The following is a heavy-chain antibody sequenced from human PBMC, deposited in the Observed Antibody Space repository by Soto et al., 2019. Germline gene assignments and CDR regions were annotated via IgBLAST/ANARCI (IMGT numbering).Heavy chain of an antibody. V-gene: IGHV4-61*01. J-gene: IGHJ4*02. CDR2: FYYSGST. D-gene: IGHD1-1*01. Sequence: KLSETLSLTCTVSGGSASGGSYFWSWVRQPPGKGLEWIGYFYYSGSTKYNPSLKSRVTILEDTSKNQFSLKLNSVTAADTAVYYCAREGRMGTFDYWGQGALVTVSS. CDR3: AREGRMGTFDY. CDR1: GGSASGGSYF.